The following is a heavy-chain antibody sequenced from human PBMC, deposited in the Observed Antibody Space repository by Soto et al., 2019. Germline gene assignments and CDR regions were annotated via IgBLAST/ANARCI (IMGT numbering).Heavy chain of an antibody. CDR2: ISSSSSCI. D-gene: IGHD3-16*02. Sequence: EVQLVESGGGLVKPGGSLRLSCAASGFTFSSYSMNWGRQAPGKGLEWVSAISSSSSCIYYADSVKGRFTISRDNAKNSVYLQMNSLRAEDTAVYYCASVYDYVWGSYRDFGYWGPGTLVTVSS. CDR3: ASVYDYVWGSYRDFGY. J-gene: IGHJ4*02. CDR1: GFTFSSYS. V-gene: IGHV3-21*01.